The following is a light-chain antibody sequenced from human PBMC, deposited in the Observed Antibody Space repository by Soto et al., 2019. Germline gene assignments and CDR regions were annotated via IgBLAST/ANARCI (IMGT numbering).Light chain of an antibody. Sequence: DIQLTQSPSFLSASLGDRVTITCRASQGIGSYLAWYQQKPGKAPRLLIYAASTLQSGVPSRFSGSGSDTDFIFTISNLQPEDFATYFCQQSYSTPPTFGQGTMVDVK. V-gene: IGKV1-39*01. CDR1: QGIGSY. J-gene: IGKJ1*01. CDR2: AAS. CDR3: QQSYSTPPT.